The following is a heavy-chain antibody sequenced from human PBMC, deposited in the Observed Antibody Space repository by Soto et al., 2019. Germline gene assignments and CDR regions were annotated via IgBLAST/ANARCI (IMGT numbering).Heavy chain of an antibody. CDR2: INAGNGNT. Sequence: GASVKVSCKASGYTFTSYAMHWVRQAPGQRLEWMGWINAGNGNTKYSQKFQGRVTITRDTSASTAYMELSSLRSEDTAVYYCARELGGIQLWLITTHGHLFDPWGQGTLVTVSS. CDR3: ARELGGIQLWLITTHGHLFDP. V-gene: IGHV1-3*01. CDR1: GYTFTSYA. J-gene: IGHJ5*02. D-gene: IGHD5-18*01.